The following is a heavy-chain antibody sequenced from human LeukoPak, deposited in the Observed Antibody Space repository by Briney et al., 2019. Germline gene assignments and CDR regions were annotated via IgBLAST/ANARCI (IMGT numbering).Heavy chain of an antibody. CDR1: GGTFSSYT. V-gene: IGHV1-69*02. D-gene: IGHD2-2*01. CDR2: IIPILGIA. J-gene: IGHJ3*02. CDR3: ARGALLVPAAVGAFDI. Sequence: SVKVSCKASGGTFSSYTISWVRQAPGQGLEWMGRIIPILGIANYAQKFQGRVTITADESTSTAYMELSSLRSEDTAVYYCARGALLVPAAVGAFDIWGQGTMVTVSS.